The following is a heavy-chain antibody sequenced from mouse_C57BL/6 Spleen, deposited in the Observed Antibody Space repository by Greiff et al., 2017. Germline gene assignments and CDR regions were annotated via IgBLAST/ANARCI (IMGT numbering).Heavy chain of an antibody. CDR2: IDPEDGET. J-gene: IGHJ2*01. Sequence: VLLKQSGAELVKPGASVKLSCTASGFNIKDYYMHWVKQRTEQGLEWIGRIDPEDGETEYAPQFQGKATITADTSSNTAYLQLSSLTSEDTAVYYCARDGYSYYFDYWGQGTTLTVSS. CDR3: ARDGYSYYFDY. CDR1: GFNIKDYY. V-gene: IGHV14-2*01. D-gene: IGHD2-3*01.